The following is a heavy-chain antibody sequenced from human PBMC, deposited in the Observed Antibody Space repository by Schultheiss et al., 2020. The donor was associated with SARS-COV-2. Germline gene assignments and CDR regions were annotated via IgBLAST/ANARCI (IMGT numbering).Heavy chain of an antibody. J-gene: IGHJ4*02. CDR3: ARARYYDSSGYPDY. CDR1: GFTFSSYA. V-gene: IGHV3-30*07. CDR2: ISYDGSNK. Sequence: SCAASGFTFSSYAMHWVRQAPGKGLEWVAVISYDGSNKYYADSVKGRFTISRDNSKNTLYLQMNSLRAEDTAVYYCARARYYDSSGYPDYWGQGTLVTVSS. D-gene: IGHD3-22*01.